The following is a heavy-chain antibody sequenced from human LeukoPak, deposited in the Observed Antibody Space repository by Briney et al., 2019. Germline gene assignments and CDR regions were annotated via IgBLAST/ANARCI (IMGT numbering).Heavy chain of an antibody. D-gene: IGHD6-13*01. CDR3: AGDRTSYSNAFDI. CDR2: ISSSGSTI. J-gene: IGHJ3*02. V-gene: IGHV3-11*04. Sequence: GGSLRLSCAASGFTFSDHYMSWIRQAPGKGLEWVSYISSSGSTIYYADSVKGRFTISRDNAKNSLYLQMNSLRAEDTAVYYCAGDRTSYSNAFDIWGQGTMVTVSS. CDR1: GFTFSDHY.